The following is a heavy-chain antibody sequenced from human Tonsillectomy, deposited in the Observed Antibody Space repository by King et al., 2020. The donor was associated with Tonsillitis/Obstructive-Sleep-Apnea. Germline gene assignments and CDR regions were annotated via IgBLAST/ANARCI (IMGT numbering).Heavy chain of an antibody. CDR2: IDPSDSYT. V-gene: IGHV5-10-1*01. CDR1: GYSFTSYG. CDR3: ARHSSSGWYWYFDL. Sequence: QLVQSGSEVKKPGESLRISCKGSGYSFTSYGISWVLKMPGKGLEWMGRIDPSDSYTNYSPSFQGHVTISADKSISPAYLQWSSLKASDTAMYYCARHSSSGWYWYFDLWGRGTLVTVSS. J-gene: IGHJ2*01. D-gene: IGHD6-19*01.